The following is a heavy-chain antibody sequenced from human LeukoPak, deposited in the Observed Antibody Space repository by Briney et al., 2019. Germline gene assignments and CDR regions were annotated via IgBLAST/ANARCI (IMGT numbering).Heavy chain of an antibody. J-gene: IGHJ6*04. D-gene: IGHD3-10*02. Sequence: GGSLRLSCAASGFTFSSYWMSWVRQAPGKGLEWVASIKQDGSEKYYVDSVKGRFTISRGDAKNSLYLQMNSLRAEDTAVYYCAELGITMIGGVWGKGTTVTISS. CDR3: AELGITMIGGV. CDR2: IKQDGSEK. V-gene: IGHV3-7*01. CDR1: GFTFSSYW.